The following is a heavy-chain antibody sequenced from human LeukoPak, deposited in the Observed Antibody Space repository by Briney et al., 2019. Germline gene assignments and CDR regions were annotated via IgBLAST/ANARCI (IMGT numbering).Heavy chain of an antibody. CDR3: ARGGSGSSFLYYYYYMDV. CDR1: GYTFTSYD. V-gene: IGHV1-8*01. J-gene: IGHJ6*03. CDR2: MNPNSGNT. D-gene: IGHD3-10*01. Sequence: ASVKVSCKASGYTFTSYDINWVRQATGQGLEWMGWMNPNSGNTGYAQKFQGRVTMTRNTSISTAYMELSSLRSEDTAVYYCARGGSGSSFLYYYYYMDVWGKGTTVTVSS.